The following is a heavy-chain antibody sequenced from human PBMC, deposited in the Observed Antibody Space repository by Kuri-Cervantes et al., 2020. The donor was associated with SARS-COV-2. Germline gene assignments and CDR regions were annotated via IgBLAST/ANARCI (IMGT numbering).Heavy chain of an antibody. D-gene: IGHD6-13*01. CDR1: GFTFSDYY. J-gene: IGHJ4*02. Sequence: GGSLRLSCAGSGFTFSDYYMTWIRQAPGKGLEWVSYISNSGSYTNYADSVKGRFTISRDNAKKSLYLQMSSPRGDDTAVYYCARGRQQLPWNFDYWGQGILVTVSS. CDR2: ISNSGSYT. V-gene: IGHV3-11*06. CDR3: ARGRQQLPWNFDY.